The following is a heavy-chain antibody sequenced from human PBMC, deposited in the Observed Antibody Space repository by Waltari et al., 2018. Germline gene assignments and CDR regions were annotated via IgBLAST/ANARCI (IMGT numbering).Heavy chain of an antibody. Sequence: QVQLVQSGPEVRKPGSSVMVSSKASGGTFSRYALSWVRQAPGQGLEWMGGISPIFGTANYAQKFKGRATITADESTSTAYRELSSLRSEYTAVYYGARDQVAVGRVTHAFDIWGQGTMVTVSS. J-gene: IGHJ3*02. CDR3: ARDQVAVGRVTHAFDI. V-gene: IGHV1-69*01. CDR2: ISPIFGTA. CDR1: GGTFSRYA. D-gene: IGHD2-21*01.